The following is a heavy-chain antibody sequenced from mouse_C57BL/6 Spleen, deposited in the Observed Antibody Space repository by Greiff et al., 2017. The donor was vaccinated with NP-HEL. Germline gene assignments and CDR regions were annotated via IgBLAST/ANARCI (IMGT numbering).Heavy chain of an antibody. J-gene: IGHJ1*03. CDR1: GYTFTSYW. Sequence: QVQLQQPGAELVMPGASVKLSCKASGYTFTSYWMHWVKQRPGQGLEWIGEIDPSDSYTNYNQKFKGKSTLTVDKSSSTAYMQLSSLTSEDSAVYYCAREDGKVGYFDVWGTGTTVTVSS. V-gene: IGHV1-69*01. CDR2: IDPSDSYT. CDR3: AREDGKVGYFDV. D-gene: IGHD2-3*01.